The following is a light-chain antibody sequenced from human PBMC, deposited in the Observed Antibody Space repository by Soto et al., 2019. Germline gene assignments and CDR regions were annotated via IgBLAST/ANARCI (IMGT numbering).Light chain of an antibody. V-gene: IGLV2-23*03. Sequence: QSVLTQPASVSGSPRXSITISCTGTSSDVGSYNLVSWYQQHPGKAPKLMXYEGRKRPSGVSNRFSGCKSGNTASLTISGLQAEDEADYYCCSYAGSSTFQVFGTGTKVTVL. CDR3: CSYAGSSTFQV. CDR1: SSDVGSYNL. CDR2: EGR. J-gene: IGLJ1*01.